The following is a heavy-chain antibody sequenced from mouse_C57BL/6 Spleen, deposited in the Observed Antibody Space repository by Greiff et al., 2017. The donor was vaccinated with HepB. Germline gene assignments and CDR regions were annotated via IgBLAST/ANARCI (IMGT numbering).Heavy chain of an antibody. Sequence: VQRVESGAELARPGASVKMSCKASGYTFTSYTMHWVKQGPGQGLEWIGYINPSSGYTKYNQKFKDKATLTADKSSSTAYMQLSSLTSEDSAVYYCASNWDNYAMDYWGQGTSVTVSS. D-gene: IGHD4-1*01. CDR1: GYTFTSYT. CDR2: INPSSGYT. J-gene: IGHJ4*01. V-gene: IGHV1-4*01. CDR3: ASNWDNYAMDY.